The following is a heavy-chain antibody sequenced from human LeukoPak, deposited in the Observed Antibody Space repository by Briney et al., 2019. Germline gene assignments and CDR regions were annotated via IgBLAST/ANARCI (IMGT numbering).Heavy chain of an antibody. CDR3: AKDLRGGVYYYGLDV. CDR1: GFIFDDHG. D-gene: IGHD3-10*01. CDR2: ISWSSGII. V-gene: IGHV3-9*01. J-gene: IGHJ6*02. Sequence: GGSLRLSCAASGFIFDDHGMHWVRQAPGKGLEWVSGISWSSGIIGYADSVKGRFTISRDNAKNSLYLQMNSLRGEDTAVYYCAKDLRGGVYYYGLDVWGQGTTVTVSS.